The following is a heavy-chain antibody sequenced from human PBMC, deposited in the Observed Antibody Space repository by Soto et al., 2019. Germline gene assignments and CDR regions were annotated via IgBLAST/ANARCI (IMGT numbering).Heavy chain of an antibody. Sequence: QEQLVESGGGVVQPGRSLRLSCVASGFTFRSYGMHWVRQAPGKGLEWVAVMSDDESKKYYADPVKGRFTISRDNSKNTLFLQMDTLISEDTAVYYCARTAGGRVRGALDIWGQGTMVTVSS. CDR3: ARTAGGRVRGALDI. V-gene: IGHV3-30-3*01. J-gene: IGHJ3*02. CDR1: GFTFRSYG. CDR2: MSDDESKK. D-gene: IGHD6-13*01.